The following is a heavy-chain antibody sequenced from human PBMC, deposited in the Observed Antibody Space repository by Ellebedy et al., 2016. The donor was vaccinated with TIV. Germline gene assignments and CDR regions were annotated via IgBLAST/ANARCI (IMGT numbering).Heavy chain of an antibody. CDR3: ARGGFNGNSGNLDF. J-gene: IGHJ4*02. D-gene: IGHD4-23*01. V-gene: IGHV4-59*01. Sequence: PSETLSLTCTVSGSSISRYYWSWIRQPPGKGLEWIGYVYYNGITTYSPSLKSRVTISIDTSKDRISLKLTTMTAADTAVYYCARGGFNGNSGNLDFWGQGTLVTVSS. CDR1: GSSISRYY. CDR2: VYYNGIT.